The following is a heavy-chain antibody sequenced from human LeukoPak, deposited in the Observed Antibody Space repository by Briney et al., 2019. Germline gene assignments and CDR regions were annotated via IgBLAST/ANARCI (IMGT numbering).Heavy chain of an antibody. D-gene: IGHD5-12*01. J-gene: IGHJ4*02. CDR3: AKSPGSGYDFDY. V-gene: IGHV3-23*01. CDR2: ISGSGGST. Sequence: GGSLRLSCEAPGFSFSSYAMSWVRQAPGKGLEWVSAISGSGGSTYYADSVKGRFTISRDNAKNTLYLQMNSLRAEDTAVYYCAKSPGSGYDFDYWGQGTLVTVSS. CDR1: GFSFSSYA.